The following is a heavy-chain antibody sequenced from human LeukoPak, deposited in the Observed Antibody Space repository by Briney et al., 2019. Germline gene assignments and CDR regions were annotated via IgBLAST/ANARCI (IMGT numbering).Heavy chain of an antibody. CDR1: GSVFIFSDHW. CDR3: TSVSAGIIEY. D-gene: IGHD3-16*02. J-gene: IGHJ4*02. CDR2: IRNKAKSFTT. Sequence: PGGSLRLSCAASGSVFIFSDHWMDWLPQAPGKGLVWLVRIRNKAKSFTTDYGASVKHRFAISRDDSRNSVYLQKNSLKTEDTAVYYCTSVSAGIIEYWGQGTLVTVSS. V-gene: IGHV3-72*01.